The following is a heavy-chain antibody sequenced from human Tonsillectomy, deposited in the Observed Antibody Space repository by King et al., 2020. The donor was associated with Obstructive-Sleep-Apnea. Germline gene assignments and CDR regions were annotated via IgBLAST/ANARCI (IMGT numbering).Heavy chain of an antibody. CDR2: IYTSGSA. J-gene: IGHJ3*02. CDR3: AGFTKASSPLLPFDI. V-gene: IGHV4-61*02. D-gene: IGHD3-22*01. CDR1: GGSISSGSYY. Sequence: VQLQESGPGLVKPSQTLSLTCTVSGGSISSGSYYWSWIRQPAGKGLEWIGRIYTSGSADYNPSLKSRVTISVDTSKNQFSLKLSSVTAADTAVYYCAGFTKASSPLLPFDIWGQGTMVTVSS.